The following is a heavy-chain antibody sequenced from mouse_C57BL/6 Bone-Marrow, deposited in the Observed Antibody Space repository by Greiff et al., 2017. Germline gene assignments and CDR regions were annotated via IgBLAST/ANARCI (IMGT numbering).Heavy chain of an antibody. J-gene: IGHJ3*01. CDR3: ARGDYYGSSPFAY. Sequence: VQLQESGAELVKPGASVKLSCKASGYTFTSYWMHWVKQRPGQGLEWIGMIHPNSGSTNYNEKFKSKATLTVDKSSSTAYMQLSSLTSEDSAVYYCARGDYYGSSPFAYWGQGTLVTVSA. CDR2: IHPNSGST. CDR1: GYTFTSYW. V-gene: IGHV1-64*01. D-gene: IGHD1-1*01.